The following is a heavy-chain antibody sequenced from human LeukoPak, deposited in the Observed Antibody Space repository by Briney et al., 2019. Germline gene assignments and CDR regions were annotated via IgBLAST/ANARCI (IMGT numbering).Heavy chain of an antibody. CDR3: ARGPAASHRNWFDP. CDR1: GYTVTSYY. J-gene: IGHJ5*02. V-gene: IGHV1-46*01. Sequence: ASVKVSCKASGYTVTSYYMHWVRQAPGQGLEWMAILNPSGGSSNYAQKFQGRATLTRATSTGTVYMELSSLRSEDTAVYYCARGPAASHRNWFDPWGQGTLVTVSS. CDR2: LNPSGGSS. D-gene: IGHD2-15*01.